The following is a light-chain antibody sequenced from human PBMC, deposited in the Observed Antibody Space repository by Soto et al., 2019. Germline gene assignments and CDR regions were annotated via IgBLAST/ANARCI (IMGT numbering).Light chain of an antibody. CDR1: QSINNL. CDR3: QQSYSTLT. V-gene: IGKV1-5*01. J-gene: IGKJ4*01. CDR2: DVS. Sequence: DVQMTQSPSTLSASVGDRVTITCRASQSINNLLAWYQQKPGKAPKFLIYDVSTLESGVPSRFSGSGSGTEFTLTISSLQPEDFATYYCQQSYSTLTFGGGTKV.